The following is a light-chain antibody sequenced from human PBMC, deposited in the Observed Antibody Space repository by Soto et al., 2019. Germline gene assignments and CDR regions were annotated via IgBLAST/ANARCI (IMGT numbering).Light chain of an antibody. CDR2: YTS. CDR3: QQYNNWPLT. CDR1: QSVNTN. Sequence: EIVMTQSPAILSVSPGERATLSCRASQSVNTNLAWYQLIPGQAPRLLISYTSTRATGIPARFSGSGSGTEFTLTISSLQSEDVAVYYCQQYNNWPLTFGQGTRLEIK. J-gene: IGKJ5*01. V-gene: IGKV3-15*01.